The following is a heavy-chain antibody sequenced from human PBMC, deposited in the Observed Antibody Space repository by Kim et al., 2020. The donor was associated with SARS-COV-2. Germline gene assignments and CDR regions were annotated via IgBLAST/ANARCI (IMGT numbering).Heavy chain of an antibody. CDR2: ISYDGSNK. V-gene: IGHV3-30*18. Sequence: GGSLRLSCAASGFTFSSYGMHWVRQAPGKGLEWVAVISYDGSNKYYADSVKGRFTISRDNSKNTLYLQMNSLRAEDTAVYYCAKEDYVWGSYRKGFDYWGQGTLVTVSS. CDR1: GFTFSSYG. D-gene: IGHD3-16*02. CDR3: AKEDYVWGSYRKGFDY. J-gene: IGHJ4*02.